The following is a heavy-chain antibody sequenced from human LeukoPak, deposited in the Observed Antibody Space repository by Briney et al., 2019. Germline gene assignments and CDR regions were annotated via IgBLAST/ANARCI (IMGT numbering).Heavy chain of an antibody. CDR2: INAGNGNT. V-gene: IGHV1-3*01. CDR1: GYTFTIYA. D-gene: IGHD3-22*01. CDR3: ARDNVSGYYPLYYFDY. Sequence: ASVNVSCTASGYTFTIYAMHWVRQAPGQRLEWMGWINAGNGNTKYSQKFQGRVTITRDTSASTAYMELSSLRSEDTAVYYCARDNVSGYYPLYYFDYWGQGTLVTVSS. J-gene: IGHJ4*02.